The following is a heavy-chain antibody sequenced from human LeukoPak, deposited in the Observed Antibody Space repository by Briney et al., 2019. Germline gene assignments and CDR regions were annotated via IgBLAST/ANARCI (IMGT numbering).Heavy chain of an antibody. J-gene: IGHJ6*02. CDR3: AKAISPSRIAAAGTRGYYYYGMDV. CDR1: GFTFSSYA. D-gene: IGHD6-13*01. V-gene: IGHV3-23*01. CDR2: ISGSGGST. Sequence: GGSLRLSCAASGFTFSSYAMSWVRQAPGKGLEWVSAISGSGGSTYYADSVKGRFTISRDNSKNTLYLQMNSLRAEDTAVYYCAKAISPSRIAAAGTRGYYYYGMDVWGQGTTVTVSS.